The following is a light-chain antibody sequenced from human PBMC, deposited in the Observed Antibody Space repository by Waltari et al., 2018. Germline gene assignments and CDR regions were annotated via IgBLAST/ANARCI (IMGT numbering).Light chain of an antibody. V-gene: IGKV3-15*01. J-gene: IGKJ1*01. Sequence: ELVLTQSPAILSVSPGERATLSCRASQSVSRNLAWYQQKPGQAPRLLINGASFRATGIPARFSGSGSGTEFTLTISSLQSEDFAIYYCQQYNNWPPWTFGQGTKVEIK. CDR1: QSVSRN. CDR3: QQYNNWPPWT. CDR2: GAS.